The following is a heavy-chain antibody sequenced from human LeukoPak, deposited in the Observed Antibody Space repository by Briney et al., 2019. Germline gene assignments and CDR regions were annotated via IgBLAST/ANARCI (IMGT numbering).Heavy chain of an antibody. Sequence: PSETLSLTCAVSGASINSGSYSWSWIRQPPGKGLEWIGYIYHSGITYYNPSLKSRVTISKYRSQNQFSLKLSSVTAADTALYYCARALLPSYFDSWGQGTLVTVSS. CDR3: ARALLPSYFDS. V-gene: IGHV4-30-2*01. CDR2: IYHSGIT. J-gene: IGHJ4*02. D-gene: IGHD3-22*01. CDR1: GASINSGSYS.